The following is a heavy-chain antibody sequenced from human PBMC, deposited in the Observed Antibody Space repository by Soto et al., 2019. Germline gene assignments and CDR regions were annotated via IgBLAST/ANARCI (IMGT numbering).Heavy chain of an antibody. J-gene: IGHJ4*02. CDR3: AAAPLVLYDYVWGSYRTPFDY. D-gene: IGHD3-16*02. CDR1: GFTFTSSA. V-gene: IGHV1-58*01. Sequence: ASVKVSCKASGFTFTSSAVQWVRQARGQRLEWIGWIVVGSGNTNYAQKFQERVTITRDMSTSTDYMELSSLRSEDTAVYYCAAAPLVLYDYVWGSYRTPFDYWGQGTLVTVSS. CDR2: IVVGSGNT.